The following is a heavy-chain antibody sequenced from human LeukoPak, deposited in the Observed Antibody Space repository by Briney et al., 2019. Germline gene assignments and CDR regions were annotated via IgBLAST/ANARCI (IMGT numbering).Heavy chain of an antibody. J-gene: IGHJ4*02. CDR3: AKGRRYCSSTSCYQSDY. V-gene: IGHV3-23*01. CDR2: ISGSGGST. CDR1: GFTFSSHA. D-gene: IGHD2-2*01. Sequence: GGSLRLSCAASGFTFSSHAMSWVRQAPGKGLEWVSGISGSGGSTYYADSVKGRFTISRDNSKNTLYLQINSLRAEDTAVYYCAKGRRYCSSTSCYQSDYWGQGTLVTVSS.